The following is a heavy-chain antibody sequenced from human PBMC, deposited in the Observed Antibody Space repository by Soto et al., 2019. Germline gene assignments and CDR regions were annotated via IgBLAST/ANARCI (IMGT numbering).Heavy chain of an antibody. V-gene: IGHV4-4*02. CDR2: IYHSGST. D-gene: IGHD1-7*01. CDR1: SGSISTSNW. J-gene: IGHJ4*02. CDR3: ARQMTGTTAFDY. Sequence: SETLSLTCAVSSGSISTSNWWIWVRQPPGKVLEWIGEIYHSGSTNCNPSLKSRVTMSVGKSKNQFSLNLSSVTAADTAVYFCARQMTGTTAFDYWGQGTLVTVSS.